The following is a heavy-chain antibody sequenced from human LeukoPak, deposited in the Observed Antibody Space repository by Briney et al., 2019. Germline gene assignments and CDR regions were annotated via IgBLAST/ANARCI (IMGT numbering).Heavy chain of an antibody. J-gene: IGHJ6*03. D-gene: IGHD6-13*01. CDR2: IYYSGST. V-gene: IGHV4-59*11. Sequence: PSETLSLTCTVSGGSISSHYWSWIRQPPGKGLEWIGYIYYSGSTNYNPSLKSRVTTSVDTSKNQFSLKLSSVIAADTAVYYCARGPYSSSWYNYYYMDVWGKGTTVTVSS. CDR1: GGSISSHY. CDR3: ARGPYSSSWYNYYYMDV.